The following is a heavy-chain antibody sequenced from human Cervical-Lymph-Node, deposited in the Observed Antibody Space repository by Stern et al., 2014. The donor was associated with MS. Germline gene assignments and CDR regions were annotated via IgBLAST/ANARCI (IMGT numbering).Heavy chain of an antibody. D-gene: IGHD6-6*01. CDR1: GLAVSTNY. CDR3: TREMAARRFDP. V-gene: IGHV3-66*01. J-gene: IGHJ5*02. Sequence: EVQLVESGGGLAQPGGSLRLSCAASGLAVSTNYMTWVRQAPGKGLEWVSLIYGGTTTHYAVSVKGRFTISRDESENRLYLQMNSLRVDDTALYYCTREMAARRFDPWGQGTLVIVSS. CDR2: IYGGTTT.